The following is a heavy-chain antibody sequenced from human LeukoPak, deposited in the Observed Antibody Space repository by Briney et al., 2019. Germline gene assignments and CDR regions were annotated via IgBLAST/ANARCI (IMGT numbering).Heavy chain of an antibody. Sequence: PSETLSLTCAVYGGSFSGYYWSWIRQPPGKGLEWIGEINHSGSTNYNPSLKSRVTISVDTSKNQFSLKLSSVTAADTAVYYCARGILWGTDYWGQGILVIVSS. CDR2: INHSGST. J-gene: IGHJ4*02. D-gene: IGHD2-21*01. CDR1: GGSFSGYY. V-gene: IGHV4-34*01. CDR3: ARGILWGTDY.